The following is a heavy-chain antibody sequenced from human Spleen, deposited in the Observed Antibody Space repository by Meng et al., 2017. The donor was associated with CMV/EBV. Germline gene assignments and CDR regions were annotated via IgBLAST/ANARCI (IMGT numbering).Heavy chain of an antibody. CDR3: ARGEGSSWYSNDY. J-gene: IGHJ4*02. CDR2: INSDESST. CDR1: GFTFSSYW. Sequence: ASGFTFSSYWMHWVRQAPGKGLVWVSRINSDESSTSYADSVKGRFTISRDNAKNTLYLQMNSLRAEDTAVYYCARGEGSSWYSNDYWGQGTLVTVSS. V-gene: IGHV3-74*01. D-gene: IGHD6-13*01.